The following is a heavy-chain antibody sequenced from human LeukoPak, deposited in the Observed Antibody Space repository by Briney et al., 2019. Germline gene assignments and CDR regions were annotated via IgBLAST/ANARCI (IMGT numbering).Heavy chain of an antibody. CDR3: ARSCGGDCYVEYFQH. D-gene: IGHD2-21*02. CDR1: GFTFSSYE. V-gene: IGHV3-48*03. Sequence: PGGSLRLSCAASGFTFSSYEMNWVRQVPGKGLEWVSYISSSGSTINYADSVKGRFTISRDNAKNSLYLQMNSLRAEDTAVYYCARSCGGDCYVEYFQHWGQGTLVTVSS. J-gene: IGHJ1*01. CDR2: ISSSGSTI.